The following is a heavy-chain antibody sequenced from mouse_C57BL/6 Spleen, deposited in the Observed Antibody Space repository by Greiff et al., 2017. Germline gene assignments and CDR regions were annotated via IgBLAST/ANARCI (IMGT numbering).Heavy chain of an antibody. D-gene: IGHD1-1*01. CDR1: AYTFTSYW. V-gene: IGHV1-55*01. J-gene: IGHJ2*01. CDR3: ARGLITNFDD. CDR2: IYPGSGST. Sequence: QVQLQQPGAELVKPGASVKMSCKASAYTFTSYWITWVKQRPGQGLEWIGDIYPGSGSTNYNEKFKSKATLTVDTSSSTASMQLSSLTSEDSAVYYCARGLITNFDDWGKGTTLTVAS.